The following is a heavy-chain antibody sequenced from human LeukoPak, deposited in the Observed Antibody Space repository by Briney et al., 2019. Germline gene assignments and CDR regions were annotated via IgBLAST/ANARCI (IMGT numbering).Heavy chain of an antibody. D-gene: IGHD6-19*01. V-gene: IGHV4-34*01. CDR1: GGSFSGYY. CDR2: INHSGST. J-gene: IGHJ4*02. CDR3: ARGKGSGWTFDY. Sequence: KSSETLSLTCAVYGGSFSGYYRTWIRQPPGKGLEWIGEINHSGSTNYNPSLKSRVTISVDTSKNQFSLKLSSVTAADTAVYYCARGKGSGWTFDYWGQGTLVTVSS.